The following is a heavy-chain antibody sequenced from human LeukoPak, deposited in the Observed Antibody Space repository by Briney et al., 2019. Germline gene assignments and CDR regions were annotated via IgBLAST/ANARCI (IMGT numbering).Heavy chain of an antibody. CDR1: GASINNNF. V-gene: IGHV4-59*08. CDR3: ARHRDYYDT. Sequence: SETLSLTCTVSGASINNNFWTWIRRPPGKGLEWIGYIYSSGSAKYNPSLKSRVIISGDTSKNRISLNLTSVTAADTAVYFCARHRDYYDTWGHGTLVTVSS. J-gene: IGHJ4*01. D-gene: IGHD3-22*01. CDR2: IYSSGSA.